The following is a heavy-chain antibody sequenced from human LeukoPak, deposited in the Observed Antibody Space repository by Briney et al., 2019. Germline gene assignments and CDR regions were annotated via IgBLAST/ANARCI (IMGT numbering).Heavy chain of an antibody. CDR1: GYTFTSYY. V-gene: IGHV1-46*01. J-gene: IGHJ4*02. D-gene: IGHD3-22*01. Sequence: ASVNVSCKASGYTFTSYYMHWVRPAPGQGLEWMGIINPSGGSTSYAQKFQGRVTMTRDTSTSTVYMELSSLRSEDTAVYYCARQLTQDYYDSSGLYGYWGQGTLVTVSS. CDR3: ARQLTQDYYDSSGLYGY. CDR2: INPSGGST.